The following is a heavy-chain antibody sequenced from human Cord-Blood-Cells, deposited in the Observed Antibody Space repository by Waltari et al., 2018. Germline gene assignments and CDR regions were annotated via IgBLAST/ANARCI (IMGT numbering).Heavy chain of an antibody. J-gene: IGHJ4*02. Sequence: QVQLQQWGAGLLKPSETLSLTCAAYGGSFSGYYWSWIRQPPGKGLEWIGEINHSGRTSYNPSLKSRVTISVDTSKNQFSLKLSSVTAADTAVYYCARDPDCSGGSCYNYWGQGTLVTVSS. CDR2: INHSGRT. V-gene: IGHV4-34*01. CDR3: ARDPDCSGGSCYNY. CDR1: GGSFSGYY. D-gene: IGHD2-15*01.